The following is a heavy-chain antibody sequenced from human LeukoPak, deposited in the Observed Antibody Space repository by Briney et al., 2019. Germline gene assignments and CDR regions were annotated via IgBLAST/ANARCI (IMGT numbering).Heavy chain of an antibody. CDR3: ARRPMGSSGHDY. J-gene: IGHJ4*02. D-gene: IGHD6-19*01. CDR1: GYTFTAYY. Sequence: ASVKVSCKASGYTFTAYYIHWVRQAPGQGLEWMGWINANSGGTDYAQKFQGRVTMTRDTSLTTAYMELGRLRSEDTAVYYCARRPMGSSGHDYWGQGTLVTVSS. CDR2: INANSGGT. V-gene: IGHV1-2*02.